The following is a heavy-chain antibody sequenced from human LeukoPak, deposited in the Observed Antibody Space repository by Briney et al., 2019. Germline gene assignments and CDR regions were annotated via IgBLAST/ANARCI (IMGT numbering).Heavy chain of an antibody. V-gene: IGHV4-34*12. Sequence: SGGSLRLSCAASGFTFSSYSMNWVRQAPGKGLEWIGEIVYSGSTNYNPSLKSRVTISVDTSKNQFSLKLTSVTAADTAVYYCARNRYSNDYSIYFDYWGQGTLVTVSS. CDR1: GFTFSSYS. CDR2: IVYSGST. CDR3: ARNRYSNDYSIYFDY. D-gene: IGHD4-4*01. J-gene: IGHJ4*02.